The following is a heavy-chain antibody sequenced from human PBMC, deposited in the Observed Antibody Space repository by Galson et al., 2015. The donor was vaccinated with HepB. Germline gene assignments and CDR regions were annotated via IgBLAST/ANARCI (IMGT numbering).Heavy chain of an antibody. V-gene: IGHV3-9*01. CDR3: VKEMHDDFWGGPVDV. Sequence: SLRLSCAASGFTFHEYSMHWVRQAPGKGLEWVSGITWQSGSIAYADSVKGRFTISRDNAKNSLYLQMNSLRVEDTASYYCVKEMHDDFWGGPVDVWGKGTTVIVSS. J-gene: IGHJ6*04. D-gene: IGHD3-3*01. CDR2: ITWQSGSI. CDR1: GFTFHEYS.